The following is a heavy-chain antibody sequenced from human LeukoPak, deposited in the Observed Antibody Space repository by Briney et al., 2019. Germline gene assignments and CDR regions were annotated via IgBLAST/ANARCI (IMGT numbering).Heavy chain of an antibody. CDR1: GYGSTDYY. Sequence: ASLKVSCQASGYGSTDYYIHWIRQAPGQGLEWMGWINPSSGATIYAQKFQGRVTMTRDIFSTTAYMEINSLVSDDTAVYYCARGWQINSSGGFVDPWGQGTLVTVSS. V-gene: IGHV1-2*02. CDR2: INPSSGAT. CDR3: ARGWQINSSGGFVDP. D-gene: IGHD6-6*01. J-gene: IGHJ5*02.